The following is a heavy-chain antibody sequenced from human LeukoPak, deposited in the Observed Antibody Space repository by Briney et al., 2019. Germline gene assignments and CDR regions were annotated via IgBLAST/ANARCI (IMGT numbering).Heavy chain of an antibody. Sequence: GGSLRLSCAASGSTFSNYWMHWVRQAPGKGLVWVSRVTPGGSSTSYADSVKGRFTISRDNAKNTLYLQMSSLRVEDTAVYYCATDRQDSSVYRSFDQWGQGTLVTVSS. CDR3: ATDRQDSSVYRSFDQ. J-gene: IGHJ4*02. D-gene: IGHD3-22*01. CDR1: GSTFSNYW. V-gene: IGHV3-74*01. CDR2: VTPGGSST.